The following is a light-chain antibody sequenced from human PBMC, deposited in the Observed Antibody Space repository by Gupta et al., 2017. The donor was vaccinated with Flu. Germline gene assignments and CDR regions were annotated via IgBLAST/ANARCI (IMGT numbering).Light chain of an antibody. J-gene: IGKJ2*01. Sequence: ATLGQPASISCRPSQSLVHSNGNTHVEWYQQRPGQSPWRLNDRVTNRDSGVPDRCSGGGAGTDFTPKSSRVEAEDIGLYYCMQYAHRPHTFGQGTKLEIK. V-gene: IGKV2-30*02. CDR3: MQYAHRPHT. CDR2: RVT. CDR1: QSLVHSNGNTH.